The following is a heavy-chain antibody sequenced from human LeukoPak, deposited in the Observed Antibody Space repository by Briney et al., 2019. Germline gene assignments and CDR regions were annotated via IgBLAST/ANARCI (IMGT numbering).Heavy chain of an antibody. CDR1: GFTFSSYW. D-gene: IGHD2-2*01. V-gene: IGHV3-7*01. J-gene: IGHJ3*02. CDR3: ARDEGDIVVVPAAATDDAFDI. CDR2: IKQDGSEK. Sequence: GGSLRLSCAASGFTFSSYWMSWVRQAPGKGLEWVANIKQDGSEKYYVDSVKGRFTISRDNAKNSLYLQMNSLRAEDTAVYYCARDEGDIVVVPAAATDDAFDIWGQGTMVTVSS.